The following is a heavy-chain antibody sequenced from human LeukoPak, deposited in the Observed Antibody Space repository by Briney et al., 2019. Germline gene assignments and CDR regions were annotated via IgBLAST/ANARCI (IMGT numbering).Heavy chain of an antibody. CDR2: MNHSGTT. Sequence: SETLSLTCAVYGGTFSGFYWTWIRQPPGKGLEWIGEMNHSGTTNYNPSLKSRVTISVDTSKNQFSLKLSSVTAADTAVYYCARVSGYDWESFHDYWGQGILVTVSS. D-gene: IGHD5-12*01. V-gene: IGHV4-34*01. CDR1: GGTFSGFY. CDR3: ARVSGYDWESFHDY. J-gene: IGHJ4*02.